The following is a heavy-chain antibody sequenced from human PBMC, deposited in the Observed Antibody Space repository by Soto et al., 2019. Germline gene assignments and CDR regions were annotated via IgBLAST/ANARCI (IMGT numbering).Heavy chain of an antibody. Sequence: SVKVSCKASGGTFSSYAISWVRQAPGQGLEWMGGIIPIFGTANYAQKFQGRVTITADESTSTAYMELSSLRSEDTAVYYCVIAAAGTYNWFDPWGQGTLVPVSS. CDR2: IIPIFGTA. D-gene: IGHD6-13*01. CDR1: GGTFSSYA. V-gene: IGHV1-69*13. CDR3: VIAAAGTYNWFDP. J-gene: IGHJ5*02.